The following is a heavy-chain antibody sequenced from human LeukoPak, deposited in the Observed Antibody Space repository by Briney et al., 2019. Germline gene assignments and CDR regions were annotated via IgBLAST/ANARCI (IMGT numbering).Heavy chain of an antibody. CDR1: GFTFSSFG. J-gene: IGHJ6*02. D-gene: IGHD6-13*01. CDR3: AKDDKAAAGSVGGMDV. Sequence: PGGSLRLSCAASGFTFSSFGMHWVRQASGKGLEWVAVISYDGSIKYYADSVKGRFTISRDNSKNTLFLQMNSLRADDTGVYYCAKDDKAAAGSVGGMDVWGQGTTVTVSS. V-gene: IGHV3-30*18. CDR2: ISYDGSIK.